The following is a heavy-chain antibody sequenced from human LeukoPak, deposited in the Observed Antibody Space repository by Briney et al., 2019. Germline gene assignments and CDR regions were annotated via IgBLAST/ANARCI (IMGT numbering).Heavy chain of an antibody. CDR3: ARDLVTMVRGASDAFDI. V-gene: IGHV3-11*01. Sequence: GGSLGLSCAASGFTFSDYYMSWIRQAPGKGLEWVSYISSSGSTIYYADSVKGRFTISRDNAKNSLYLQMNSLRAEDTAVYYCARDLVTMVRGASDAFDIWGQGTMVTVSS. J-gene: IGHJ3*02. CDR2: ISSSGSTI. D-gene: IGHD3-10*01. CDR1: GFTFSDYY.